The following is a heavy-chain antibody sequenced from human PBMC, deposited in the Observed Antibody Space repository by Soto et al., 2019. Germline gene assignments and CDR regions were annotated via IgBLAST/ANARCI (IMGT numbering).Heavy chain of an antibody. CDR1: GLSLGTRGVG. CDR3: ANRQYSYGYMDWFDP. Sequence: SGPTLVKQSQPLALTCTFSGLSLGTRGVGVGLIGQPPGKAVEWLPIIYWDDDKRYSQSLKSRLTITKDTSKNQVVLTMTNMDPVDTATYYCANRQYSYGYMDWFDPWGQGTLVTVSS. J-gene: IGHJ5*02. V-gene: IGHV2-5*02. D-gene: IGHD5-18*01. CDR2: IYWDDDK.